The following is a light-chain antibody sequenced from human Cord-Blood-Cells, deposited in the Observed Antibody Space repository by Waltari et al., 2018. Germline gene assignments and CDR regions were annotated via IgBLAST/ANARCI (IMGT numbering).Light chain of an antibody. Sequence: QSALTQPASVSGSPGQSITISCTGTSMDVGGYNHVSWYQQHPGKAPKLMIYDVSNRPSGVSNRFSGSKSGNTASLTISGLQAEDEADYYCSSYTSSSTLVFGGGTKLTVL. CDR2: DVS. V-gene: IGLV2-14*01. CDR3: SSYTSSSTLV. CDR1: SMDVGGYNH. J-gene: IGLJ2*01.